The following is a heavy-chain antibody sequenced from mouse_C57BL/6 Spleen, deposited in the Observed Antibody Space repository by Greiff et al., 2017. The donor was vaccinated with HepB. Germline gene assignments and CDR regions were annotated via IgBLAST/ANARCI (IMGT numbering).Heavy chain of an antibody. CDR3: ARSRIYYGNYDYFDY. D-gene: IGHD2-1*01. J-gene: IGHJ2*01. CDR2: SNPNNGGT. CDR1: GYTFTDYN. V-gene: IGHV1-18*01. Sequence: EVKLQESGPELVKPGASVKIPCKASGYTFTDYNMDWVKQSHGKSLEWIGDSNPNNGGTIYNQKFKGKATLTVDKSSSTAYMELRSLTSEDTAVYYCARSRIYYGNYDYFDYWGQGTTLTVSS.